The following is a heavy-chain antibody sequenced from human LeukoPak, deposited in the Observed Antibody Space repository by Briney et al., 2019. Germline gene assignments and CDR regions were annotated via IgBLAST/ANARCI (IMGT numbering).Heavy chain of an antibody. V-gene: IGHV3-30*18. J-gene: IGHJ3*02. Sequence: GRSLRLSCAASGFTFSSYGMHWVRQAPGKGLEWVAIISYDESNKYYADSVKGRFTISRDNSKNTLYLQMNSLGAEDTAVYYCAKMRGEFSTGWYHDAFDIWGQGTMVTVSS. CDR1: GFTFSSYG. D-gene: IGHD6-19*01. CDR3: AKMRGEFSTGWYHDAFDI. CDR2: ISYDESNK.